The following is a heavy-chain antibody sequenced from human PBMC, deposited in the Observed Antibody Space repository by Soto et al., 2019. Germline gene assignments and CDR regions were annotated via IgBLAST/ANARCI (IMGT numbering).Heavy chain of an antibody. D-gene: IGHD3-3*01. CDR2: ISYDGSNK. Sequence: PGGSLRLSCAASGFTFSSYAMHWVRQAPGKGLEWVAVISYDGSNKYYADSVKGRFTISRDNSKNTLYLQMNSLRAEDTAVYYCARAGTIFGVVPYFDSWGQGTLVTVSS. J-gene: IGHJ4*02. CDR1: GFTFSSYA. V-gene: IGHV3-30-3*01. CDR3: ARAGTIFGVVPYFDS.